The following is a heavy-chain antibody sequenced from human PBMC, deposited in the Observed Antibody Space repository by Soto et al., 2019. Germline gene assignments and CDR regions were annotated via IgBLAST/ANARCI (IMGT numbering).Heavy chain of an antibody. CDR2: ISTYNGDT. Sequence: QVQLVQSGAEVKKPGASVKVSCKASGYSFTTYGIAWVRQAPGQGLEWMGWISTYNGDTDYAQNLQGRVIMTTDPSKTTAYMELRSLRSDDTDVYYCAREGSRPYYYYGMDVWGQGTTVSVSS. CDR3: AREGSRPYYYYGMDV. V-gene: IGHV1-18*01. CDR1: GYSFTTYG. J-gene: IGHJ6*02. D-gene: IGHD2-15*01.